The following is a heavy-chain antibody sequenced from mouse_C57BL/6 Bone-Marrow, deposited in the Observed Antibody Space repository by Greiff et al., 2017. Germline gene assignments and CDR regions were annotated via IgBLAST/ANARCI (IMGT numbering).Heavy chain of an antibody. D-gene: IGHD2-4*01. J-gene: IGHJ2*01. V-gene: IGHV5-4*01. CDR1: GFTFSSYA. CDR2: ISDGGSYT. Sequence: EVQLVESGGGLVQPGGSLKLSCAASGFTFSSYAMSWVRQTPEKRLEWVATISDGGSYTYYPDKVKGRFTISSDNAKNNLYLQMSHLKSEDTAMYYCARDDDYDLFDYWGQGTTLTVSS. CDR3: ARDDDYDLFDY.